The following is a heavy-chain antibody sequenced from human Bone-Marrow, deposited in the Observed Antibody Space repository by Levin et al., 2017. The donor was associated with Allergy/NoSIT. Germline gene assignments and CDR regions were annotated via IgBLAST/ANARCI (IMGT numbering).Heavy chain of an antibody. D-gene: IGHD3/OR15-3a*01. CDR2: INRDGSSS. Sequence: QTGGSLRLSCAASGFTFGDYWMHWVRQAPGKGLEWVARINRDGSSSDYVDSAKGRFTISRDNAKNTLYLQMNSLRDEDTAVYYCIKFDFWTIYRSWGQGTLVTVSS. J-gene: IGHJ4*02. CDR3: IKFDFWTIYRS. V-gene: IGHV3-74*01. CDR1: GFTFGDYW.